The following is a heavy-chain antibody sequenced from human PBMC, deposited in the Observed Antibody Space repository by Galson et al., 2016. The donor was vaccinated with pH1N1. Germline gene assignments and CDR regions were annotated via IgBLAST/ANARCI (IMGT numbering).Heavy chain of an antibody. V-gene: IGHV3-7*03. CDR3: VRAIGSYGSY. CDR1: EFTFSSNW. J-gene: IGHJ4*02. D-gene: IGHD4-17*01. CDR2: IKTDGSEK. Sequence: SLRLSCAASEFTFSSNWMHWVRQAPGKGLEWVANIKTDGSEKYYVDSVKGRFTISRDNAKNSLYLQMNSLRAEDTAVYYCVRAIGSYGSYWSQGTLVTVSS.